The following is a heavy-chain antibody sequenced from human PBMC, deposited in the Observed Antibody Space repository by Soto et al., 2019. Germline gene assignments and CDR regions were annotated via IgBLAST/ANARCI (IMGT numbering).Heavy chain of an antibody. CDR1: GFSLSTSGVG. D-gene: IGHD3-16*01. CDR2: IYWDDDK. CDR3: AHRRIGGSQWNYGDFDY. Sequence: QITLKESGPTLVKPTQTLTLTCTFSGFSLSTSGVGVGWIRQPPGKALEGLVIIYWDDDKRYSPSLRSRLTISKDTSKNQVVLIMTNVDPEDTATYFCAHRRIGGSQWNYGDFDYCGQGILVTVSS. J-gene: IGHJ4*02. V-gene: IGHV2-5*02.